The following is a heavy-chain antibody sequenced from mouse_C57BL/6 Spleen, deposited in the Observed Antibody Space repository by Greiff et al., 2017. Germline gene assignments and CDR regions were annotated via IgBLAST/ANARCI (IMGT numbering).Heavy chain of an antibody. V-gene: IGHV6-3*01. J-gene: IGHJ4*01. D-gene: IGHD2-10*02. CDR1: GFTFTNYW. CDR3: TKYGIYAMDY. Sequence: DVKLQESGGGLVQPGGSMKLSCVASGFTFTNYWMNWVRQSPEKGLEWVAQIRLKSDYYATHYAESVKGRFTISRAASKSSVYLQMNNLRAEDTGIYYCTKYGIYAMDYWGQGTSVTVSS. CDR2: IRLKSDYYAT.